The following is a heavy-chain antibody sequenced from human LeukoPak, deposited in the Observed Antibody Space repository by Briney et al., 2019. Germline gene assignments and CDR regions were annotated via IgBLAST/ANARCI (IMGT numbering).Heavy chain of an antibody. D-gene: IGHD2-15*01. CDR2: INPNSGVT. CDR3: ARGIRYCSGGSCS. V-gene: IGHV1-2*02. J-gene: IGHJ5*02. CDR1: VYSFTSYY. Sequence: ASVKVSCKASVYSFTSYYMHWVRQAPGQGLEWMGWINPNSGVTNYAQKFQGRVTMTSDTSISTAYMDLSRLRSDDTAVYYCARGIRYCSGGSCSWGQGTLVTVSS.